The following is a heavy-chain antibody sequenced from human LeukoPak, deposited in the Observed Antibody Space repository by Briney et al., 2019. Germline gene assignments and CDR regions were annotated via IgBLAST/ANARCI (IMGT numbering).Heavy chain of an antibody. CDR2: INPYNGNT. CDR1: GYIFTSYG. J-gene: IGHJ3*02. V-gene: IGHV1-18*01. D-gene: IGHD3-22*01. CDR3: ARGLTHRMYYSEGGDAFDI. Sequence: ASVKVSCKASGYIFTSYGISWVRQAPGQGLEWMGWINPYNGNTKYAQKFQGRVTMTTDTSTNTAYMELRSLRSDDTAVYYCARGLTHRMYYSEGGDAFDIWGQGTMVTVSS.